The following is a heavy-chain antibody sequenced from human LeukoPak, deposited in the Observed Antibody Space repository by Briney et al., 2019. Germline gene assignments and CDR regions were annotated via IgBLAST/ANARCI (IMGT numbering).Heavy chain of an antibody. CDR2: VSSSGETT. D-gene: IGHD3-16*02. J-gene: IGHJ4*02. CDR1: GFSFSTYG. V-gene: IGHV3-23*01. CDR3: AKYRGTPG. Sequence: GGSLRLSCAGSGFSFSTYGMTWVRQAPGKGLEWVSSVSSSGETTYYADSVKGRFTISRDNSKSTLYLQMNSLRVEDTAFYYCAKYRGTPGWGQGTLVTVSS.